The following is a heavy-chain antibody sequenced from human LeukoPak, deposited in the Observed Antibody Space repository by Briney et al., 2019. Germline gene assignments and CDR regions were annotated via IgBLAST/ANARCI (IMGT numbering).Heavy chain of an antibody. J-gene: IGHJ4*02. CDR2: ISGSGGST. D-gene: IGHD2-15*01. CDR3: AKDQDIVVVVAVKGGYFDY. CDR1: GFTFSIYG. V-gene: IGHV3-23*01. Sequence: GGSLRLSCAASGFTFSIYGMTWVRQAPGKGLEWVSGISGSGGSTYYADSVKGRFTISRDNSKNTLYLQMNSLRAEDTAVYYCAKDQDIVVVVAVKGGYFDYWGQGTLVTVSS.